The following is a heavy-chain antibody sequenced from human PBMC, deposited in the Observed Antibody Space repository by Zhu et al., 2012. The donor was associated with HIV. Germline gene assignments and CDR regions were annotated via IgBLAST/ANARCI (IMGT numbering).Heavy chain of an antibody. J-gene: IGHJ4*02. D-gene: IGHD3-10*01. V-gene: IGHV4-34*10. Sequence: QVQLQESGPGLLKPSETLSLTCAVYGGSFSGYYWSWIRQPPGKGLEWIGEINHSGSTNYNPSLKSRLTMSVDTSKNQFSLKLSSVTAADTAVYYCARVLLWFGESSEAGYYFDYWGQGNPGHRLL. CDR2: INHSGST. CDR1: GGSFSGYY. CDR3: ARVLLWFGESSEAGYYFDY.